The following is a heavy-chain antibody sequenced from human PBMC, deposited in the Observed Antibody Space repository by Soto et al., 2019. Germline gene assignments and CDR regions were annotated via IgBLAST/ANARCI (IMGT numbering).Heavy chain of an antibody. D-gene: IGHD4-17*01. CDR1: GFTFSATW. J-gene: IGHJ4*02. Sequence: EGSLRLSCAASGFTFSATWMSWVRQTPGKGLEWVALIKEDGSVTSYVDSVKGRFTVSRDNAKNSLYLQMSSLRGDDTAVYYCARDPVYGDLDYWDQGTLVTVSS. CDR2: IKEDGSVT. CDR3: ARDPVYGDLDY. V-gene: IGHV3-7*01.